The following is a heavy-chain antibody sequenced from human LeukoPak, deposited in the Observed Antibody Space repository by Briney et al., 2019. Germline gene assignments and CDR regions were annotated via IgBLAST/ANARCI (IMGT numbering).Heavy chain of an antibody. V-gene: IGHV3-9*01. D-gene: IGHD6-6*01. CDR3: ARDVQGMDV. CDR1: GFTFDDYA. Sequence: PGRSLRLSCAASGFTFDDYAMHWVRQAPGKGLEWVSGISWNSGSIGYADSVKGRFTISRDNAKNSLYLQMNSLRAEDTAVYYCARDVQGMDVWGQGTTVTVSS. CDR2: ISWNSGSI. J-gene: IGHJ6*02.